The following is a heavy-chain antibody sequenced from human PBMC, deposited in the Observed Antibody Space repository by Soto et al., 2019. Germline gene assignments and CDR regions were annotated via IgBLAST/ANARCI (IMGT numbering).Heavy chain of an antibody. Sequence: SVKVSCKASGGTFSSYAISWVRQAPGQGLEWMGGIIPIFGTANYAQKFQGRVTITADESTSTAYMELSSLRSEDTAVYYCAREGRCSSTSCYGVDSYYGMDVWGQGTTVTVSS. CDR2: IIPIFGTA. J-gene: IGHJ6*02. CDR3: AREGRCSSTSCYGVDSYYGMDV. D-gene: IGHD2-2*01. V-gene: IGHV1-69*13. CDR1: GGTFSSYA.